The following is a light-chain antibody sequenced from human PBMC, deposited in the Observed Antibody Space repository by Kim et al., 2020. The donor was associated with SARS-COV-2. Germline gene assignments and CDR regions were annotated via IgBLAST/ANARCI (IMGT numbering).Light chain of an antibody. CDR3: QQDKTWT. J-gene: IGKJ1*01. Sequence: SSCVGDSVTITWRASQSISNWLALYQQKPGKAPKLLIDDASSLRSGVPSRFSGSGSGTEFTLTISNLQPDDFATYYCQQDKTWTFGQGTKVDIK. CDR2: DAS. V-gene: IGKV1-5*01. CDR1: QSISNW.